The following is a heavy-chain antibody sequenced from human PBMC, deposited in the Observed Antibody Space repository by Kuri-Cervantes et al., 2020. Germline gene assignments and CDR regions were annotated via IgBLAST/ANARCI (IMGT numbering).Heavy chain of an antibody. Sequence: GGSLRLSCAASGFTFSNYAVHWVRQTPGKGLEWVAVISYDGGDKYYADSVKGRFTISRDNSKNTLYLQMNSLRAEDTALYYCARDTVPGSQGYYFDQWGQGPLVTVSS. CDR1: GFTFSNYA. CDR2: ISYDGGDK. D-gene: IGHD2-15*01. J-gene: IGHJ4*02. V-gene: IGHV3-30*07. CDR3: ARDTVPGSQGYYFDQ.